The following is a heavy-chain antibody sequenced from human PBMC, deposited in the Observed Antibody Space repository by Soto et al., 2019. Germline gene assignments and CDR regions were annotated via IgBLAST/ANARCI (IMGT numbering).Heavy chain of an antibody. Sequence: GGSLRLSCAASGFSFSNYAMSWVRQAPGKGLEWVSGISGSGGSTYYADFVRGRFTISRDSYKNTLYLQMNTLRAEDTAVYYCAKDRDFWSGHYKHRGFDYWGQGTPVTVSS. CDR3: AKDRDFWSGHYKHRGFDY. D-gene: IGHD3-3*01. CDR2: ISGSGGST. CDR1: GFSFSNYA. V-gene: IGHV3-23*01. J-gene: IGHJ4*02.